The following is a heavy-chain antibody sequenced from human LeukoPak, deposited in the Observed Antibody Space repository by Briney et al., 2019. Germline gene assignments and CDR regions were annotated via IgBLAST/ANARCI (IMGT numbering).Heavy chain of an antibody. J-gene: IGHJ4*02. V-gene: IGHV1-18*01. Sequence: GASVKVSCEASGYIFTSYGISWVRQAPGQGLEWMGWISVYNDNKNYAQKFQGRVTMTTDPSTSTAHMELRSLRSDDTAVYYCARDNDYVWGSCRYPGYWGQGTLVTVPS. CDR1: GYIFTSYG. D-gene: IGHD3-16*02. CDR2: ISVYNDNK. CDR3: ARDNDYVWGSCRYPGY.